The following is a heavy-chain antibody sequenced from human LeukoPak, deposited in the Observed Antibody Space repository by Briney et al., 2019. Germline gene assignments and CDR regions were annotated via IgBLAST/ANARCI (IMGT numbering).Heavy chain of an antibody. CDR1: GGSFSGYY. Sequence: PSETLSLTCAVYGGSFSGYYWSWIRQPPGKGLEWIGEINHSGSTNYNPSLKSRVTISVDTSKNQFSLKLSSVTAADTAVYYCARSMVRTYYYYMDVWGKGTTVTVSS. J-gene: IGHJ6*03. D-gene: IGHD3-10*01. CDR2: INHSGST. CDR3: ARSMVRTYYYYMDV. V-gene: IGHV4-34*01.